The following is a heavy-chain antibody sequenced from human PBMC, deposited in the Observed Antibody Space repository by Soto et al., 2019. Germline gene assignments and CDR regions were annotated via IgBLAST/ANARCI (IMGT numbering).Heavy chain of an antibody. CDR1: GYTFTSYA. CDR3: ARDTILSGYSSGFDY. V-gene: IGHV1-3*01. J-gene: IGHJ4*02. Sequence: QVQLVQSGAEVKKPGASVKVSCKASGYTFTSYAMHWVRQAPGQRLEWMGWINAGNGNTKYSQKFQGRVTITRDTSASTAYMELSRLRSEDTAVYYCARDTILSGYSSGFDYWGQGTLVTVSS. CDR2: INAGNGNT. D-gene: IGHD5-18*01.